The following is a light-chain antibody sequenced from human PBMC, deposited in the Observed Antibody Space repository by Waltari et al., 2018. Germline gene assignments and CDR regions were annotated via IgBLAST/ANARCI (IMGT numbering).Light chain of an antibody. CDR2: GAS. Sequence: DIQMSQSPSTLSASGGDRVTITCRASRSFSTGLAWYQQKPGKAPKLLIYGASTLEIGVPSRFSGSGSGKDFSLTISSLQPDDFATYYCQQYATYPRTFGQGTNVEVK. CDR1: RSFSTG. V-gene: IGKV1-5*03. CDR3: QQYATYPRT. J-gene: IGKJ1*01.